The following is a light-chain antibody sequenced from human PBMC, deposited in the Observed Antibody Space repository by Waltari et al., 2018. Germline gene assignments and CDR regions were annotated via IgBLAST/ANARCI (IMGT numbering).Light chain of an antibody. J-gene: IGKJ1*01. CDR2: CAS. Sequence: EIVLTQSPGTLSLSPGERATLSCRASQSLSSYYLAWYQQKPGQAPRPLIYCASSRAIGIPDRFSGSGSGTDFTLTISRLEPEDFAVYYCQQYGSSRTFGQGTKVEIK. CDR1: QSLSSYY. CDR3: QQYGSSRT. V-gene: IGKV3-20*01.